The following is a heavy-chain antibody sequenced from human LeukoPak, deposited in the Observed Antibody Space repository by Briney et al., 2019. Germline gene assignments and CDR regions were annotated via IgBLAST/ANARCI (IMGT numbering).Heavy chain of an antibody. J-gene: IGHJ4*02. CDR2: IYYSGST. V-gene: IGHV4-39*01. CDR3: ARALVASNGGFDY. CDR1: GGSISSSSYY. Sequence: XTCTVSGGSISSSSYYWGGIRQPPGKGLEWIGSIYYSGSTYYNPSRKSRVTISVDTSKNQFSLKLSSVTAADTAVYYCARALVASNGGFDYWGQGTLVTVSS. D-gene: IGHD2-8*01.